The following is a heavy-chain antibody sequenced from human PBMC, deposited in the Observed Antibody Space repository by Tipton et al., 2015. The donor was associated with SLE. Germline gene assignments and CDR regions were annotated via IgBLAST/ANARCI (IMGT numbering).Heavy chain of an antibody. CDR1: GGSISSSSHY. V-gene: IGHV4-39*01. D-gene: IGHD2-2*02. Sequence: TLSLTCTVSGGSISSSSHYWGCIRQPSGKGLEWIGSIYYSGSTYYNPPLKSRVTISVDTSKNQFSLKLSSVTAADTAMYYCADQEGDIVVVPAAISFDYWGQGTLVTVSS. CDR3: ADQEGDIVVVPAAISFDY. CDR2: IYYSGST. J-gene: IGHJ4*02.